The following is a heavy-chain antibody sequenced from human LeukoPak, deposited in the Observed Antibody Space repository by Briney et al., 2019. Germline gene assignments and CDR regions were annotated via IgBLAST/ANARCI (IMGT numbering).Heavy chain of an antibody. V-gene: IGHV4-39*07. J-gene: IGHJ6*03. Sequence: SETLSLTCTVSGGSLRSSGYYWGWIRQPPGTGLEWIGSIYHSGSTYYNPSLKSRVTISVDTSKNQYSLKLSSVTAADTAVYYCTRGYCSGGSCYSYYYYNYMDVWGKGTTVTVSS. CDR3: TRGYCSGGSCYSYYYYNYMDV. CDR2: IYHSGST. D-gene: IGHD2-15*01. CDR1: GGSLRSSGYY.